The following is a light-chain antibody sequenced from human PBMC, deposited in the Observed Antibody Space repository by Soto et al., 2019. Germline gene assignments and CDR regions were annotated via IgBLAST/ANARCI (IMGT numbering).Light chain of an antibody. V-gene: IGKV1-5*01. CDR2: DAS. CDR3: QQYNSYSPIT. Sequence: DIQMTQSPSTLSASVGDRFTSTCLASQSISSWLAWYQQKPGKAPKLLIYDASSLESGVPSRFSGSGSGTEFTLTISSLQPDDFATYYCQQYNSYSPITFGQGTRLEIK. J-gene: IGKJ5*01. CDR1: QSISSW.